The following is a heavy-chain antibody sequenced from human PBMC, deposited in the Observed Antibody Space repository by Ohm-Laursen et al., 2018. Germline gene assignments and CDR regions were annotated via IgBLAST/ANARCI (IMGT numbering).Heavy chain of an antibody. D-gene: IGHD2-2*02. Sequence: ASVKVSCKASGYTFTGYYMHWVRQAPGQGLEWMGWINPNSGGTNYAQKFQGRVTMTRDTSISTAYMELSRLRSDDTAVYYCARPVVPAAIRRGFDWFDPWGQGTLVTVSS. CDR3: ARPVVPAAIRRGFDWFDP. CDR2: INPNSGGT. CDR1: GYTFTGYY. J-gene: IGHJ5*02. V-gene: IGHV1-2*02.